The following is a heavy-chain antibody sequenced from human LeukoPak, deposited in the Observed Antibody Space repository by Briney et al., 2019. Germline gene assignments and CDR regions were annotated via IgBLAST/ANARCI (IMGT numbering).Heavy chain of an antibody. Sequence: PSETLSLTCTVSGGSISSYYWSWIRQPPGKGLEWIGYIYYSGSTNYSPSLKSRLTISVDTSENQFSLKLSSVTAADTAVYYCARTYGSSGLGYFDLWGRGTLVTVSS. V-gene: IGHV4-59*01. CDR3: ARTYGSSGLGYFDL. D-gene: IGHD6-13*01. J-gene: IGHJ2*01. CDR1: GGSISSYY. CDR2: IYYSGST.